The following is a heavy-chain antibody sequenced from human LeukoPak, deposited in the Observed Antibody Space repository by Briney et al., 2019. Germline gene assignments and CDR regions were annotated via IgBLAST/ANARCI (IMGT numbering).Heavy chain of an antibody. D-gene: IGHD5-24*01. Sequence: SETLSLTCAVYGGSFSGYYWSWIRQPPGKGLEWIGEINHSGSTNYNPSLKSRVTISVDASKNQFSLKLSSVTAADTAVYYCAGSGRWLQLGAFDIWGQGTMVTVSS. J-gene: IGHJ3*02. CDR2: INHSGST. CDR3: AGSGRWLQLGAFDI. V-gene: IGHV4-34*01. CDR1: GGSFSGYY.